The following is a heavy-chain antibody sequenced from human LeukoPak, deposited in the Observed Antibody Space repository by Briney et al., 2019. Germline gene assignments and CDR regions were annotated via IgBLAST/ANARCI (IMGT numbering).Heavy chain of an antibody. CDR1: GFTFSTYA. CDR2: ISYDGSNK. J-gene: IGHJ4*02. V-gene: IGHV3-30*18. Sequence: GGSLTLSCVASGFTFSTYAMSWVRQAPGKGLEWVAVISYDGSNKYYADSVKGRFTISRDNSKNTLYLQMNSLRAEDTAVYYCAKSHLYSSSWKRPLDYWGQGTLVTVSS. CDR3: AKSHLYSSSWKRPLDY. D-gene: IGHD6-13*01.